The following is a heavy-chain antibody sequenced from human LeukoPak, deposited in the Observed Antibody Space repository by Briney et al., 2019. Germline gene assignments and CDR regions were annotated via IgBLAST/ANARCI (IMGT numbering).Heavy chain of an antibody. CDR1: GGSISSYY. D-gene: IGHD6-13*01. CDR2: IYYSGST. Sequence: SETLSLTCTVSGGSISSYYWSWIRQPPGKGLEWIGYIYYSGSTNYNPSLKSRVTISVDTSKNQFSLKLSSVTAADTAVYYCARLYSSSSFSDYWGQGTLVTVSS. V-gene: IGHV4-59*08. J-gene: IGHJ4*02. CDR3: ARLYSSSSFSDY.